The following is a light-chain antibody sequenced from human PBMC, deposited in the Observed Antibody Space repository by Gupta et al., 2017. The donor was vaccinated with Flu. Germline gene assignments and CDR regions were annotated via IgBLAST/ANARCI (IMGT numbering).Light chain of an antibody. CDR3: QQSNSV. V-gene: IGKV1-5*03. Sequence: IQMTQFPSTLSASVGDRVPITCRASQSISSWLAWYQQKPGRAPKLLNYKESNLESGVPSRVSGSGFGTEFTRTLRPLHPDDFEHEYSQQSNSVFGQGTKVEIK. CDR1: QSISSW. J-gene: IGKJ1*01. CDR2: KES.